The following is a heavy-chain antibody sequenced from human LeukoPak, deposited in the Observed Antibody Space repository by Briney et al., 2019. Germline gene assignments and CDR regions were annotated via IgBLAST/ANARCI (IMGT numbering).Heavy chain of an antibody. CDR3: ARGKILDY. V-gene: IGHV3-7*04. CDR2: IKQDGSGK. J-gene: IGHJ4*02. Sequence: GGSLRLSCAASGFTFYNYWMSWVRQAPGKGLEWVANIKQDGSGKNYMDSMKGRFTISRDNAKSSLYLQLNSLRAEDTAVYYCARGKILDYWGQGTLVTVSS. CDR1: GFTFYNYW.